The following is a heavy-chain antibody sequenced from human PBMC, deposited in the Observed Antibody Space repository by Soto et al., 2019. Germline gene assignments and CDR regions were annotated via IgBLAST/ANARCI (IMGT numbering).Heavy chain of an antibody. V-gene: IGHV3-30-3*01. CDR3: ARDRGIEQTYCWFDP. Sequence: QVQLVESGGGVVQPGRSLRLSCAASGFTFSSYAMHWVRQAPGKGLEWVAVISYDGSNKYYADSVKGRFTISRDNSKNTLYLQMNSLRAEDSAVDYCARDRGIEQTYCWFDPWGQGTLVTVSS. CDR2: ISYDGSNK. D-gene: IGHD1-26*01. CDR1: GFTFSSYA. J-gene: IGHJ5*02.